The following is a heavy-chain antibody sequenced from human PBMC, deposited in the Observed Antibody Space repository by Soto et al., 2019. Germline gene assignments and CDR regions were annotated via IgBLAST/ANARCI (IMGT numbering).Heavy chain of an antibody. CDR3: AHSDGGYEIIYFDF. CDR1: GFSFTTAGVA. V-gene: IGHV2-5*01. D-gene: IGHD5-12*01. Sequence: QITLQESGPTLVKPTQTLTLTCTFSGFSFTTAGVAVGWIRQTPGGALEWLTLIYYNDDRRFSPSLKTRLIITGDTSKNQVVLSLTNVDPGDTATYFCAHSDGGYEIIYFDFWGQGIPVTVSS. CDR2: IYYNDDR. J-gene: IGHJ4*02.